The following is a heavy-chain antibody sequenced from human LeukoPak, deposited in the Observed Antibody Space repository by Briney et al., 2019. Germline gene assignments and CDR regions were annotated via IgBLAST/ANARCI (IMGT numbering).Heavy chain of an antibody. CDR2: IKKKADGGTT. J-gene: IGHJ4*02. D-gene: IGHD3-10*01. Sequence: GGSLRLSCAASGFPFSDDWMSWVRQAPGKWLEWVGRIKKKADGGTTDYAAPVKGRFTISRDDSKNMLYLEMNNLKIEDTAVYYCTTVTMVRDYDYWGQGTLVTVSS. CDR1: GFPFSDDW. CDR3: TTVTMVRDYDY. V-gene: IGHV3-15*01.